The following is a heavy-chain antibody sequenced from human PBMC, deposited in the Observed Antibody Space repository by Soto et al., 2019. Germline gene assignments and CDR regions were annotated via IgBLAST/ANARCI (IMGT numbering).Heavy chain of an antibody. CDR3: STDSHFSSVFVRHDY. J-gene: IGHJ4*01. CDR1: GFTSSDAW. V-gene: IGHV3-15*07. D-gene: IGHD3-10*01. Sequence: EVQLVESGGGLVKPGGSLRLSCAASGFTSSDAWINWVRQAPGMGLEWVGRIKSIRDGGTTDFAAPVKARFAISRDDSKNMVYLQINSLNTEDSAVYYSSTDSHFSSVFVRHDYWGHGTLVTVSS. CDR2: IKSIRDGGTT.